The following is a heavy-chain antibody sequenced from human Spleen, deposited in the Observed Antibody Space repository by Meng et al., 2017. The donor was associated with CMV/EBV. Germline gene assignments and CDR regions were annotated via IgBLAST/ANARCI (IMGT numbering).Heavy chain of an antibody. CDR2: INPNNGGT. J-gene: IGHJ5*02. CDR1: GYNFTGYY. CDR3: ARIPITGATYFDP. V-gene: IGHV1-2*02. Sequence: CQASGYNFTGYYIHWVRQAPGQGLEWMGWINPNNGGTNYAQKFQGRVTMTRDTSITTAYVDLSRLRSDDTAVYYCARIPITGATYFDPWGQGTLVTVSS. D-gene: IGHD1-7*01.